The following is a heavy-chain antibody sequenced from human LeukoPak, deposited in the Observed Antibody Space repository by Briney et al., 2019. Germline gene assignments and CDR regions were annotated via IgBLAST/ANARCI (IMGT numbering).Heavy chain of an antibody. CDR1: GFTFRNAW. CDR3: TTVRYDRSANVDH. J-gene: IGHJ4*02. V-gene: IGHV3-15*01. Sequence: GGSLRLSCAASGFTFRNAWMTWVRQAPGKGLEGVGRIKDKTDGGTIDYAAPVKGRFTISRDDSKNTLYLQMNSLKTEDTAVYYCTTVRYDRSANVDHWGQGTLVTVSS. CDR2: IKDKTDGGTI. D-gene: IGHD3-22*01.